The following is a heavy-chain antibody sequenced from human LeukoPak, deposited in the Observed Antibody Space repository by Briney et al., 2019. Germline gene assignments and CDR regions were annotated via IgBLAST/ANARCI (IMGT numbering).Heavy chain of an antibody. CDR2: IYTSGST. CDR3: ARRNGGATDYFDY. D-gene: IGHD1-26*01. Sequence: PSETLSLTCTVSGGSISRYYWSWIRQPPGKGLEWIGYIYTSGSTNYNPSLKSRVTISVDTSKNQFSLKLSSVTAADTAVYYCARRNGGATDYFDYWGQGTLVTVSS. CDR1: GGSISRYY. V-gene: IGHV4-4*09. J-gene: IGHJ4*02.